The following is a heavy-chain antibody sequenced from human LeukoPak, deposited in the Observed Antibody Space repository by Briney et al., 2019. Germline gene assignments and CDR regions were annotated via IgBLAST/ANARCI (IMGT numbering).Heavy chain of an antibody. CDR2: ISYDGSNK. CDR1: GFNFRAYW. V-gene: IGHV3-30*19. J-gene: IGHJ5*02. D-gene: IGHD3-9*01. Sequence: GGSLRLSCTTSGFNFRAYWMGWVRQAPGKGLEWVAVISYDGSNKYYADSVKGRFTISRDNSKNTLYLQMNSLRAEDTAVYYCARDDDRFDPWGQGTLVTVSS. CDR3: ARDDDRFDP.